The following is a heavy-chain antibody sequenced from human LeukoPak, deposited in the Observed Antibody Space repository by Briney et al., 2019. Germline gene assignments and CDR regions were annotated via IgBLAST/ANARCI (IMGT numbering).Heavy chain of an antibody. J-gene: IGHJ4*02. CDR3: VCSRPASDYVWGSYRYKNEGKFDY. V-gene: IGHV4-59*12. D-gene: IGHD3-16*02. Sequence: PSETLSLTCTVSGGSINSYYWSWIRQPPGKGLEWIGYIYYSGSTNYNPSLKSRVTISVDTSKNQFSLKLSSVTAADTAVYYCVCSRPASDYVWGSYRYKNEGKFDYWGQGTLVTVSS. CDR2: IYYSGST. CDR1: GGSINSYY.